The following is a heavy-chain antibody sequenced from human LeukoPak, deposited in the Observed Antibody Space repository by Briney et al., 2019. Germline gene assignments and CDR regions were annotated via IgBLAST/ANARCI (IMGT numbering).Heavy chain of an antibody. J-gene: IGHJ4*02. CDR3: AKVGAAVAGDFDY. CDR2: ISGGGDIT. D-gene: IGHD6-19*01. Sequence: GGSLRLSCAASGFTFSNYAMTWVRQAPGKGLEWVSTISGGGDITHYADPVKGRFTISRDNSKNTLHLQMNSLRAEDTAVYYCAKVGAAVAGDFDYWDQGTLVTVSS. CDR1: GFTFSNYA. V-gene: IGHV3-23*01.